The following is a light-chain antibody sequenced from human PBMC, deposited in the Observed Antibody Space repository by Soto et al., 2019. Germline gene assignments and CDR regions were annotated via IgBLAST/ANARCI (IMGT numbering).Light chain of an antibody. Sequence: QSVLTQPPSASGTPGQRVTISCSGSSSNIGSNTVNWYQQLPGTAPKLLMYTNNQRPSGVPDRFSGSKSGTSASLAIRGLQSEDEADFYCAAWDDSLNGPVFGGGTKLTVL. V-gene: IGLV1-44*01. CDR2: TNN. CDR1: SSNIGSNT. CDR3: AAWDDSLNGPV. J-gene: IGLJ2*01.